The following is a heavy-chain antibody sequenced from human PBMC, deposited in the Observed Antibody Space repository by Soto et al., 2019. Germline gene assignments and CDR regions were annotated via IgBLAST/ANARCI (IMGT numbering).Heavy chain of an antibody. CDR2: ISGSGGGT. V-gene: IGHV3-23*01. Sequence: GGSLRLSCAGSGFTFSRYAMSWVRRAPGKGLEWVSGISGSGGGTNYAGSVKGRFTISRDNSKKTLYLQMNSLRAEDTAVYYCAKVGREDDAFDIWGQGTMVTVSS. CDR1: GFTFSRYA. CDR3: AKVGREDDAFDI. J-gene: IGHJ3*02.